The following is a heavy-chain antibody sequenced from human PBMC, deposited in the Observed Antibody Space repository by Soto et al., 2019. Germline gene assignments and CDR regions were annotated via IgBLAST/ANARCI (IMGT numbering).Heavy chain of an antibody. Sequence: SQTLSLTCAISGDSVSSNSAAWNWIRQSPSRGLEWLGRTYYRSKWYNDYAVSVKSRITINPDTSKNQFSLQLNSVTPEDTAVYYCARVGNSIAAAGTRDWFDPWGQGTLVTVSS. CDR3: ARVGNSIAAAGTRDWFDP. CDR2: TYYRSKWYN. V-gene: IGHV6-1*01. CDR1: GDSVSSNSAA. J-gene: IGHJ5*02. D-gene: IGHD6-13*01.